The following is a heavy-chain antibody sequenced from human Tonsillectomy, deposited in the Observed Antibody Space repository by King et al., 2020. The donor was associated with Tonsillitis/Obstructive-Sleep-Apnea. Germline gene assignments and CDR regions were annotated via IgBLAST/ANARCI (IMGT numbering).Heavy chain of an antibody. J-gene: IGHJ6*03. CDR1: IGSVSSSSYY. V-gene: IGHV4-39*01. D-gene: IGHD3-22*01. CDR3: VSHAHDTNYYYYMDA. CDR2: IYYDGTT. Sequence: QLQESGPGLVKPSETLSLTCTVSIGSVSSSSYYWGWIRQPPGKGLAWIGSIYYDGTTYYNPSLQSRVTISVDTSKNQFSLKLNSVTAADTAVYYCVSHAHDTNYYYYMDAWGKGTTVTVSS.